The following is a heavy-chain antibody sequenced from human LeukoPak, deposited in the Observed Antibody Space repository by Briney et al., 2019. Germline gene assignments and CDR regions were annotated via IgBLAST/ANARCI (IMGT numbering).Heavy chain of an antibody. J-gene: IGHJ4*02. CDR1: GFTFSSYE. CDR3: AKEPDY. CDR2: IRYDGSNK. Sequence: PGGSLRLSCAASGFTFSSYEMNWVRQAPGKGLEWVAFIRYDGSNKYYADSVKGRFTISRDNSKNTLYLQMNSLRAEDTAVYYCAKEPDYWGQGTLVTVSS. V-gene: IGHV3-30*02.